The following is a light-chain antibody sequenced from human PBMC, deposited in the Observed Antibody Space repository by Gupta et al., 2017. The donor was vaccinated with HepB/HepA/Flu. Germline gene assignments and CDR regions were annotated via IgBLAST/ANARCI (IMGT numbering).Light chain of an antibody. CDR2: AAS. CDR1: QSISSN. Sequence: DVQMTPSPSSLSASVGDRVTITCRASQSISSNLNWYQQKPGKDPKLLIHAASSLQGGVPSRFGSSRSGTKYTPTISSLQAEDYSADYCQQHYSTPPYIFGQGTKLEIK. J-gene: IGKJ2*01. CDR3: QQHYSTPPYI. V-gene: IGKV1-39*01.